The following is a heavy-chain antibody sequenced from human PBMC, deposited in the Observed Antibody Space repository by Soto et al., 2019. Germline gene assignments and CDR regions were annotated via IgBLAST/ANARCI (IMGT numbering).Heavy chain of an antibody. CDR2: MRGSGGST. Sequence: EVQLLEPGGGLVQPGGSLRLSCAASGFTFSSYAMSWVRQAPGKGLEWVSAMRGSGGSTYYADSVKGRFTISRDNSKNTLYIKLNRLRDEDTAVYYCAKDCNVVVPAAAHFDYGGQGTLVTVSS. D-gene: IGHD2-2*01. CDR1: GFTFSSYA. CDR3: AKDCNVVVPAAAHFDY. J-gene: IGHJ4*02. V-gene: IGHV3-23*01.